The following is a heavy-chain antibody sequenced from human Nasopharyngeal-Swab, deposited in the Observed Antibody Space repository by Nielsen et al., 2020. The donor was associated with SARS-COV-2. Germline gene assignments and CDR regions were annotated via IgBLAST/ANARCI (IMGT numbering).Heavy chain of an antibody. CDR3: ARGVRLTRITMVRGPIESVYGMDV. CDR1: GGSFSGYY. J-gene: IGHJ6*02. D-gene: IGHD3-10*01. V-gene: IGHV4-34*01. Sequence: SETLSLTCAVYGGSFSGYYWRWIRQPPGKGLEWLGEINHSGSTNYNPSLKSRVTISVDTSKNQFSLKLSSVTAADTAVYYCARGVRLTRITMVRGPIESVYGMDVWGQGTTVTVSS. CDR2: INHSGST.